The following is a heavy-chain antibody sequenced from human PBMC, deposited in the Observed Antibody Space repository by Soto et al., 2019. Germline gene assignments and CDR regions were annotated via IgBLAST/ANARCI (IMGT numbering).Heavy chain of an antibody. V-gene: IGHV1-2*02. Sequence: ASVKVSCKASGYTFTGYYMHWVRQAPGQGLEWMGWINPNSGGANYAQKFQGRVTMTRDTSISTAYMELSRLRSDDTAVYYCAREPVPAASWGYYYYYGMDVWGQGTTVTVSS. CDR3: AREPVPAASWGYYYYYGMDV. CDR2: INPNSGGA. J-gene: IGHJ6*02. CDR1: GYTFTGYY. D-gene: IGHD2-2*01.